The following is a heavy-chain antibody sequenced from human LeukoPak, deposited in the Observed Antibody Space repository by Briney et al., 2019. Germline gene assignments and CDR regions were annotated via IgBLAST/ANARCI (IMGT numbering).Heavy chain of an antibody. CDR2: ISYDGSNK. J-gene: IGHJ3*02. Sequence: GGSLRLSCAASGFTFSSYAMSWVRQAPGKGLEWVAVISYDGSNKYYADSVKGRFTISRDNSKNTLYLQMNSLRAEDTAVYYCAREGADKGAFDIWGQGTMVTVSS. CDR1: GFTFSSYA. CDR3: AREGADKGAFDI. D-gene: IGHD1-26*01. V-gene: IGHV3-30-3*01.